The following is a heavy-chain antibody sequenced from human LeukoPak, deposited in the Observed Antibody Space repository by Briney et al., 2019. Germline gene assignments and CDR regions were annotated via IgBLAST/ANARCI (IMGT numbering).Heavy chain of an antibody. J-gene: IGHJ4*02. V-gene: IGHV4-39*07. D-gene: IGHD6-13*01. CDR2: IYYSGST. Sequence: SETLSLTCAVSGGSISSSSYYWGWIRQPPGKGLEGSGSIYYSGSTYYNPSLKSRVTISVDTSKNQFSLKLTSVTAADTAVYYCARVYSSSWYVDYWGQGTLVTVSS. CDR3: ARVYSSSWYVDY. CDR1: GGSISSSSYY.